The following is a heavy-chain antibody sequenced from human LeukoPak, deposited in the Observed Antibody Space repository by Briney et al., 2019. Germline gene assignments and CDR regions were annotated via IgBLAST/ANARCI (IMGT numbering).Heavy chain of an antibody. J-gene: IGHJ4*02. V-gene: IGHV5-51*01. CDR2: IYPGDSDT. Sequence: GESLKISCKGSGYSFTSFWIGWVRQMPGKGLEWMGIIYPGDSDTKYSPSFQSQVTLSVDKSITTAYLLWSSLKASDTAMYYCARQASAASDYWGQGTLVTVSS. CDR1: GYSFTSFW. CDR3: ARQASAASDY. D-gene: IGHD6-13*01.